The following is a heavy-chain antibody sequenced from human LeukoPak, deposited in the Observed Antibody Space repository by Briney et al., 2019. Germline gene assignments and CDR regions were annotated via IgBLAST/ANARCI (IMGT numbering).Heavy chain of an antibody. CDR2: INPSGGST. Sequence: ASVKVSCKASGYTFTSYYMHWVRQAPGQGLKWMGIINPSGGSTSYAQRFQGRVTMTRDMSTSTVYMELSSLRSEDTAVYYCAREGDFWNDAHWFDPWGQGTLVTVSS. CDR3: AREGDFWNDAHWFDP. J-gene: IGHJ5*02. CDR1: GYTFTSYY. D-gene: IGHD3-3*01. V-gene: IGHV1-46*01.